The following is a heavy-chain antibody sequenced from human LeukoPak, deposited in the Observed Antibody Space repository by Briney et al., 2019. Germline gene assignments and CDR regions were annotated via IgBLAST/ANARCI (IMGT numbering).Heavy chain of an antibody. J-gene: IGHJ4*02. Sequence: PGGSLRLSCAASGFTFSSYAMSWVRQAPGKGLEWVSAISGSGGSTYYADSVKGRFAISRDNSKNTLYLQMNSLRAEDTAVYYCAKDRGDYYDSSGYPSWYFDYWRQGTLVTVSS. CDR1: GFTFSSYA. D-gene: IGHD3-22*01. CDR2: ISGSGGST. V-gene: IGHV3-23*01. CDR3: AKDRGDYYDSSGYPSWYFDY.